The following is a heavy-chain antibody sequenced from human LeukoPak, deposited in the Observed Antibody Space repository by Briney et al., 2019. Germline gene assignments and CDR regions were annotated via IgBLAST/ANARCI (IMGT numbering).Heavy chain of an antibody. V-gene: IGHV4-59*01. CDR3: AVMVRGGQFDY. J-gene: IGHJ4*02. CDR1: GGSINSYY. CDR2: IYYTGST. D-gene: IGHD3-10*01. Sequence: PSETLSLTCTVSGGSINSYYGSWIRQSPGKGLEWIGSIYYTGSTIYNPSLQSRVTISVDTSKNQFSLKLSSVTAADTAVYYCAVMVRGGQFDYWGQGTLVTVSS.